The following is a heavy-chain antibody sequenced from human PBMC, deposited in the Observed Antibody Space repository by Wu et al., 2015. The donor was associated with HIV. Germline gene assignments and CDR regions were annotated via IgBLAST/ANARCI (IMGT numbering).Heavy chain of an antibody. V-gene: IGHV1-69*05. Sequence: QVHLVQSGAEVKKPGSSVKVSCKASGGIFSNSAISWVRLAPGEGLEWMGGIIPVFGTSKYTQKFQDRVTITSDESTSTSYMELNSLRSDDTAVYYCARESRTRWLQFADLDYWGQGTLVTVSS. CDR2: IIPVFGTS. D-gene: IGHD5-24*01. CDR1: GGIFSNSA. CDR3: ARESRTRWLQFADLDY. J-gene: IGHJ4*02.